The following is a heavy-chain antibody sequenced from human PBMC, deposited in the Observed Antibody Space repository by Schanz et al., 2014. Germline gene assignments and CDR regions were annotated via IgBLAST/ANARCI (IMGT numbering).Heavy chain of an antibody. CDR2: IFYSGPT. D-gene: IGHD3-16*01. CDR1: GGSFNNFY. Sequence: QVQLQESGPGLVKPSETLSLTCTVSGGSFNNFYWSWIRQPPGRGLEWIAFIFYSGPTDYNPPLESRVTISFDAPKNQFSLKLRSVTAADTAVYYCARLGGYRNDYWGQGTLVTVSS. J-gene: IGHJ4*02. CDR3: ARLGGYRNDY. V-gene: IGHV4-59*08.